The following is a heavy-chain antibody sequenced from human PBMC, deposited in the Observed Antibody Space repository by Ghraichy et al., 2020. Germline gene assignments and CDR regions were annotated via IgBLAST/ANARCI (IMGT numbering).Heavy chain of an antibody. CDR3: ARGVRYSSSWPDY. Sequence: SQTLSLTCTVSGGSITNYYWSWIRQPPGKGLEWIGYIFYTGSTNYNPSLKSRVTISVDTSKNQFSLKLSSVTAADSAVYYCARGVRYSSSWPDYWGQGTLVTVS. J-gene: IGHJ4*02. V-gene: IGHV4-59*01. D-gene: IGHD6-13*01. CDR2: IFYTGST. CDR1: GGSITNYY.